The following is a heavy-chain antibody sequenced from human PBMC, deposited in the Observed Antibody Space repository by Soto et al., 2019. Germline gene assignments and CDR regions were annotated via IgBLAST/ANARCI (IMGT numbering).Heavy chain of an antibody. CDR1: GFTFSDHY. J-gene: IGHJ4*02. V-gene: IGHV3-72*01. CDR2: TRNKANSYTT. CDR3: ARGIRGSYDFWSGYYYFDS. D-gene: IGHD3-3*01. Sequence: GGSLRLSCAASGFTFSDHYMDWVRQAPGKGLEWVGRTRNKANSYTTEYAALVKGRFTISRDDTKNSMYLQMNSLNTEDTAVYYCARGIRGSYDFWSGYYYFDSWGQGTLVTVSS.